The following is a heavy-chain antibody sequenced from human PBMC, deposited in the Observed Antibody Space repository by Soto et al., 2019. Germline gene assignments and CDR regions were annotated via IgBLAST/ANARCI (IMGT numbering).Heavy chain of an antibody. CDR2: IYYSGNT. CDR3: ARAHYGDCGYGMDV. J-gene: IGHJ6*02. Sequence: TSETLSLTCDVSGYSINSSKWWGWIRQPPGKGLEWIGYIYYSGNTYYNPSLKSRVTMSVDTAKNQFSLKLSSVTAVDTAVYYCARAHYGDCGYGMDVWGQGTTVTVSS. D-gene: IGHD4-17*01. CDR1: GYSINSSKW. V-gene: IGHV4-28*03.